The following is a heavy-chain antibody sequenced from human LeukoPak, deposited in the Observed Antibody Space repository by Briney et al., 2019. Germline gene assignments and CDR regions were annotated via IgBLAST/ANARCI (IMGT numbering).Heavy chain of an antibody. CDR1: GFTFSSYG. J-gene: IGHJ4*02. CDR3: ARLGSGWSFDF. V-gene: IGHV3-33*01. Sequence: TGGSLRLSCAASGFTFSSYGMNWVRQAPGKGLEWVAVIWYDGSNEYYADSVKGRFTISRDNSKNTLSLQMNSLRAEDTAVYYCARLGSGWSFDFWGQGTLVAVSS. CDR2: IWYDGSNE. D-gene: IGHD6-19*01.